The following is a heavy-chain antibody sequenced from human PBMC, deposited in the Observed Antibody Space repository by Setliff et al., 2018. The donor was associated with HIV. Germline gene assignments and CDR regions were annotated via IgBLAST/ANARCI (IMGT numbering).Heavy chain of an antibody. D-gene: IGHD3-3*01. Sequence: SLRLSCAASGFTFTAHGMHWVRQAPDKGLEWVAFINYDENSEYYADSVKGRVTISRDNFRNTVDLQMNSLTDEDTAVYYCVRDPGGIFDAFDVWGQGTMVTVSS. V-gene: IGHV3-33*01. CDR1: GFTFTAHG. J-gene: IGHJ3*01. CDR2: INYDENSE. CDR3: VRDPGGIFDAFDV.